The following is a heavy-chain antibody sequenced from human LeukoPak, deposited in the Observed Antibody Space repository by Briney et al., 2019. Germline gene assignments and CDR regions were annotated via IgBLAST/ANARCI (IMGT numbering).Heavy chain of an antibody. D-gene: IGHD3-10*01. Sequence: GGSLRLSCAASGFTFSSYGMCWVRQAPGEGLEWVSAISDSGGSTYYTDSVKGRFTISRDNSKNTLYLQMNSLRAEDTAVYYCASILLWYVYDYWGQGTLVTVSS. V-gene: IGHV3-23*01. J-gene: IGHJ4*02. CDR1: GFTFSSYG. CDR3: ASILLWYVYDY. CDR2: ISDSGGST.